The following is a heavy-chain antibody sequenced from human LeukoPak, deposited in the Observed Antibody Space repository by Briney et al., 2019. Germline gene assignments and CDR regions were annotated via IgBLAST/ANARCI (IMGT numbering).Heavy chain of an antibody. J-gene: IGHJ6*02. D-gene: IGHD2-15*01. CDR1: GYTFTSYY. V-gene: IGHV1-46*01. CDR3: ARGYCSGGSCYSTYYYYGMDV. CDR2: INPSGGST. Sequence: ASVKVSCKASGYTFTSYYMHWVRQAPGQGLEWMGIINPSGGSTSYAQKFQGRVTMTRDTSTSTVYMELSSLRSEDTAVYYCARGYCSGGSCYSTYYYYGMDVWGQGTTVTVSS.